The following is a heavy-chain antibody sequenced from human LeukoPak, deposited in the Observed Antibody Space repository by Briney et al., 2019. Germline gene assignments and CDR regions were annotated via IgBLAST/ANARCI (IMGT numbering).Heavy chain of an antibody. Sequence: PGGSLRLSCAASGFTFSDYYMSWIRQAPGKGLEWVSYISSSGSTIYYADSVKARFTISRDNAKNSLYLQMNSLRAEDTAVYYCASGYSYGSALYYFDYWGQGTLVTVSS. V-gene: IGHV3-11*04. CDR1: GFTFSDYY. CDR3: ASGYSYGSALYYFDY. CDR2: ISSSGSTI. D-gene: IGHD5-18*01. J-gene: IGHJ4*02.